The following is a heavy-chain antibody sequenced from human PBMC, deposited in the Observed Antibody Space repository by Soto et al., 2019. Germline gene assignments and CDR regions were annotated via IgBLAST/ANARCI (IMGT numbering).Heavy chain of an antibody. CDR1: GDTLSTHG. V-gene: IGHV1-69*01. D-gene: IGHD6-19*01. J-gene: IGHJ4*02. CDR2: TIPIIGTT. CDR3: AAGASSDTGDH. Sequence: QVQLVQSGAEVKKPGSSVKVSCKASGDTLSTHGISWVRQAPGQGLEWMGGTIPIIGTTDYAEKFQGRVTITADESTTTSYMGLSSLRPDDTAVYYCAAGASSDTGDHWGQGTLVTVSS.